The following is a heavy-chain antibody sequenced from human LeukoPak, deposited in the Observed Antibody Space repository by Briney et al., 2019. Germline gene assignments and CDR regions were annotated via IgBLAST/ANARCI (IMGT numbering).Heavy chain of an antibody. CDR3: ARLSVARGGWFDP. Sequence: PSETLSLTCNVSGGSISSGNHYWGYIRQPPGKGLEWIGSIYLAGNTYYNPSLKSRVIISVDTSKNQFSLKLSSVTAADTAVYYCARLSVARGGWFDPWGQGTLVTVSS. CDR2: IYLAGNT. CDR1: GGSISSGNHY. V-gene: IGHV4-39*01. J-gene: IGHJ5*02. D-gene: IGHD5-12*01.